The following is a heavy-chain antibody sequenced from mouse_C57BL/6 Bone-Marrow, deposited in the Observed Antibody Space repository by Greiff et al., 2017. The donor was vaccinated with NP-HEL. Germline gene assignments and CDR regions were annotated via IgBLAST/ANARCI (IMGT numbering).Heavy chain of an antibody. CDR1: GYTFTSYG. CDR3: ARPRYFDV. CDR2: IYPRSGNT. J-gene: IGHJ1*03. V-gene: IGHV1-81*01. Sequence: VQRVESGAELARPGASVKLSCKASGYTFTSYGISWVKQRTGQGLEWIGEIYPRSGNTYYNEKFKGKATLTADKSSSTAYMELRSLTSEDSAVYFCARPRYFDVWGTGTTVTVSS.